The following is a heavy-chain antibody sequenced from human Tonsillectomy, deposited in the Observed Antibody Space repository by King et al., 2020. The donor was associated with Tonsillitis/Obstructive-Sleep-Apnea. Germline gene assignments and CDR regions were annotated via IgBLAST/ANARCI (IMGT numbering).Heavy chain of an antibody. D-gene: IGHD6-19*01. V-gene: IGHV3-66*01. CDR2: IYGGGST. CDR1: GLTVSHNY. J-gene: IGHJ6*03. Sequence: VQLVESGGGLVQPGGSLRLSCAASGLTVSHNYLSWVRQAPGKGLEWVSIIYGGGSTYYADSGKGRYTISRDSSKNTLYLQMTSLRVEDTAVYYCARAGEYYYYYYMDVWGKGTTVTVSS. CDR3: ARAGEYYYYYYMDV.